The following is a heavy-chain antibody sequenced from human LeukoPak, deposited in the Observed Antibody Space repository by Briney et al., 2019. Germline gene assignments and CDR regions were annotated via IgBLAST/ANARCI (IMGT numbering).Heavy chain of an antibody. J-gene: IGHJ3*02. Sequence: GGSLRLSCAASGFTFSSYGMHWVRQAPGKGLEWVAVIWYDGSNKYYADSVKGRFTISRDNSKNTLYLQMNSLRAEDTAVYYCARELLPAAAGTAFDIWGQGTMVTVSS. CDR1: GFTFSSYG. CDR2: IWYDGSNK. V-gene: IGHV3-33*01. CDR3: ARELLPAAAGTAFDI. D-gene: IGHD6-13*01.